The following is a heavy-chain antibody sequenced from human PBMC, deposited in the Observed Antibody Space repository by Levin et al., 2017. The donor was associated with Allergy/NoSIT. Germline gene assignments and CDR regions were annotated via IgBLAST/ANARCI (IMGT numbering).Heavy chain of an antibody. CDR1: GGSFSGYY. CDR3: ARQGITIFGVVMARNRKYGMDV. V-gene: IGHV4-34*01. D-gene: IGHD3-3*01. Sequence: PSETLSLTCAVYGGSFSGYYWSWIRQPPGKGLEWIGEINHSGSTNYNPSLKSRVTISVDTSKNQFSLKLSSVTAADTAVYYCARQGITIFGVVMARNRKYGMDVWGQGTTVTVSS. J-gene: IGHJ6*02. CDR2: INHSGST.